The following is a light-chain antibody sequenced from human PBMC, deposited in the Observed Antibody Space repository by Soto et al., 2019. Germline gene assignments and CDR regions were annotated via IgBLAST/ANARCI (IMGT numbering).Light chain of an antibody. J-gene: IGLJ2*01. CDR2: EVS. Sequence: QSALTQPASVSGSPGPSITISCTGTSSDVGSYNLVSWYQQHPGKASKLMIYEVSKRPSGVSNRFSGSKSGNTASLTISGLQVEDVADYFCFSYAGSSTVVFGGGTKLTVL. CDR3: FSYAGSSTVV. CDR1: SSDVGSYNL. V-gene: IGLV2-23*02.